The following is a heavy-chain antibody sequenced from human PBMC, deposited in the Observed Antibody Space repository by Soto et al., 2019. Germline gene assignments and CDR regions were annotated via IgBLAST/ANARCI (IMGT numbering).Heavy chain of an antibody. CDR2: VWYDGGNT. D-gene: IGHD5-12*01. CDR1: GFTFRNYG. CDR3: VRAAGYSGNDYVYYYGMDV. Sequence: QVQLVESGGGVVQPGRSLRLSCAASGFTFRNYGMHWVRQAPAKGLEWVALVWYDGGNTNYVDSVKGRFTISRDNSKNTLYLQMNSLRDEDTAVYYCVRAAGYSGNDYVYYYGMDVWGQGTTVTVSS. J-gene: IGHJ6*02. V-gene: IGHV3-33*01.